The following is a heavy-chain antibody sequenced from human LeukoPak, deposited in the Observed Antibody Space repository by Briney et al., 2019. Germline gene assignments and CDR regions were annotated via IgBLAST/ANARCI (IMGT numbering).Heavy chain of an antibody. CDR2: IYYSGST. Sequence: SETLSLTCTVSGFSISSSSYYWGWIRQPPGKGLEWIVSIYYSGSTYYNPSLKSRVTISVDTSKNQFSLKLSSVTAADTAVYYCARQGLVPAAIRHGFDPWGQGTLVTVSS. J-gene: IGHJ5*02. CDR1: GFSISSSSYY. CDR3: ARQGLVPAAIRHGFDP. D-gene: IGHD2-2*02. V-gene: IGHV4-39*01.